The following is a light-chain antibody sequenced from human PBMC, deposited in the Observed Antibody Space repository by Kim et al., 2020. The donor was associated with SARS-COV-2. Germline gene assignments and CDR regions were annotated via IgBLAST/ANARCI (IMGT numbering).Light chain of an antibody. CDR2: AAS. CDR1: QDIANS. V-gene: IGKV1-27*01. CDR3: QKYNSAPWT. Sequence: ASFGDRVTITCRASQDIANSLAWYQQKPGKVPKVLIYAASTLQSGVPSRFSGSGSGTEFTLTIGSLQTEDVATYYCQKYNSAPWTFGPGTKVDIK. J-gene: IGKJ1*01.